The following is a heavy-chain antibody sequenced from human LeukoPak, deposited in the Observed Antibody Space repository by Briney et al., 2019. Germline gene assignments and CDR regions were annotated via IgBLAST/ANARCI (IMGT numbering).Heavy chain of an antibody. CDR1: GYTFTSYD. CDR3: ARGPPNWGFDY. CDR2: MSPNSGNT. V-gene: IGHV1-8*01. Sequence: GASVTVSCKASGYTFTSYDINWVRQATGQGLEWMGWMSPNSGNTGYAQKFQGRVTMTRNTSISTAYMQLSSLRSEDTAVYYCARGPPNWGFDYWGQGTLVTVSS. D-gene: IGHD7-27*01. J-gene: IGHJ4*02.